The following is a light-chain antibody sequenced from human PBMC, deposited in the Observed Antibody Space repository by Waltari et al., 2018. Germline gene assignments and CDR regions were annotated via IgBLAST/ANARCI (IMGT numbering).Light chain of an antibody. CDR3: QVWDANNEPGL. J-gene: IGLJ1*01. Sequence: ITCGGNNIGTKSVHWYRQKPGQAPVLVISYDSDRPSGIPERFSGSNSGDTATLTISRVEAGDEADYYCQVWDANNEPGLFGTGTEVTV. CDR1: NIGTKS. CDR2: YDS. V-gene: IGLV3-21*01.